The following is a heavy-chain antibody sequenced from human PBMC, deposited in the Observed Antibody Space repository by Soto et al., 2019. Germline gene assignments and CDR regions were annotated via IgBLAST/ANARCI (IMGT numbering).Heavy chain of an antibody. J-gene: IGHJ4*02. Sequence: GGSLRLSCAASGFTFSSYAMSWVRQAPGKGLEWVSAISGSGGSTYYADSVKGRFTISRDNSKNTLYLQMNSLSAEDTAVYYCAKDGRRQLVRVPFDYWGQGTLVTVSS. CDR3: AKDGRRQLVRVPFDY. D-gene: IGHD6-6*01. CDR1: GFTFSSYA. CDR2: ISGSGGST. V-gene: IGHV3-23*01.